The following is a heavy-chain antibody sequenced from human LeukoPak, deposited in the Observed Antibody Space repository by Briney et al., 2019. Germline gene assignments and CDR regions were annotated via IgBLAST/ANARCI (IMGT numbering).Heavy chain of an antibody. CDR3: AKVSTRYSGSYPDAFDI. CDR1: GFTFSSYA. D-gene: IGHD1-26*01. J-gene: IGHJ3*02. CDR2: ISGSGGIT. Sequence: GGSLRLSCAASGFTFSSYAMSWVRQAPGKGLEWVSVISGSGGITHYADSVKGRFTVSRDNSKNTLYLQMNSLRAEDTAVYYCAKVSTRYSGSYPDAFDIWGQGTMVTVSS. V-gene: IGHV3-23*01.